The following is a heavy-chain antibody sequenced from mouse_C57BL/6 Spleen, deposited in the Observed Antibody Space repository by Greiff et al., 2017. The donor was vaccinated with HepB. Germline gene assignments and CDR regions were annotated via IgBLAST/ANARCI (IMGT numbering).Heavy chain of an antibody. D-gene: IGHD1-1*01. CDR2: ISSGGDYI. V-gene: IGHV5-9-1*02. CDR1: GFTFSSYA. CDR3: TRVGFATVVATTPFDY. Sequence: EVKVVESGEGLVKPGGSLKLSCAASGFTFSSYAMSWVRQTPEKRLEWVAYISSGGDYIYYADTVKGRFTISRDNARNTLYLQMSSLKSEDTAMYYCTRVGFATVVATTPFDYWGQGTTLTVSS. J-gene: IGHJ2*01.